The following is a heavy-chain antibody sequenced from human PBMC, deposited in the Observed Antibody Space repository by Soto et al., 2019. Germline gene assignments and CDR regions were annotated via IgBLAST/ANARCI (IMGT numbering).Heavy chain of an antibody. CDR2: INPSGGST. J-gene: IGHJ4*02. D-gene: IGHD2-15*01. Sequence: GASVKVSCKASGYTFTSFYMHWVRHVPGQGLEWMGIINPSGGSTSYAQKFQGRVTMTRDTSTSTVYMELSSLRSEDTAVYYCARVVVVVADEVFDYWGQGTLVTVSS. CDR3: ARVVVVVADEVFDY. CDR1: GYTFTSFY. V-gene: IGHV1-46*03.